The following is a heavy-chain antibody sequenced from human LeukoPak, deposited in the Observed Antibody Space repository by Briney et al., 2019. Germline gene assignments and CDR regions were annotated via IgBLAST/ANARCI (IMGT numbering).Heavy chain of an antibody. Sequence: GGSLRLSCAASGFTFSSYEMNWVRQAPGKGLEWVSYISSSGSTIYYAGSVKGRFTISRDNAKNSLYLQMNSLRAEHTAVYYCARDHYDSYYMDVWGKGTTVTVSS. D-gene: IGHD3-16*01. V-gene: IGHV3-48*03. CDR1: GFTFSSYE. J-gene: IGHJ6*03. CDR2: ISSSGSTI. CDR3: ARDHYDSYYMDV.